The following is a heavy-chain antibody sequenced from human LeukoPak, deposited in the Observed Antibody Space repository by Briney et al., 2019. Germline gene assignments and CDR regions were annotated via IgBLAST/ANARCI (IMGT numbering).Heavy chain of an antibody. D-gene: IGHD5-24*01. Sequence: GGSLRLSCAASGFTFSSYGVHWVRQAPGKGLEWVAVISYDGSNKYYADSVKGRFTISRDNSKNTLYLQMNSLRAEDTAVYYCAKIQRSSGPWGQGTLVTVSS. V-gene: IGHV3-30*18. CDR2: ISYDGSNK. J-gene: IGHJ5*02. CDR3: AKIQRSSGP. CDR1: GFTFSSYG.